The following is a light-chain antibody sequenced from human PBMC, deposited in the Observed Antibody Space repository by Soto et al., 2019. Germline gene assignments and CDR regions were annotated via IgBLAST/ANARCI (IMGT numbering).Light chain of an antibody. CDR2: GAY. Sequence: VLTQSPVTLSLSAGDSATLSCRASQSVSSNLAWYQQSPGQAPRLLIYGAYTRAAGIPARFSGSGSGTEFTLTISSLQSEDFALYYCQQYNYWPPLTFGGGAKVDIK. V-gene: IGKV3-15*01. J-gene: IGKJ4*01. CDR1: QSVSSN. CDR3: QQYNYWPPLT.